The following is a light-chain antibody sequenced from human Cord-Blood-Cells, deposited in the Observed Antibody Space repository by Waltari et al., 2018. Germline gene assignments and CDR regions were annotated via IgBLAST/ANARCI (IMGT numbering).Light chain of an antibody. Sequence: QSALTQPASVSGSPGKSITISCTGTSRDVGGYNYVSWYQQHPGQAPKLMIYDVSNRPSGVSNRFSGSKSCNTASLTISGLQAEDEADYYCSSYTSSSTYVFGTGTKVTVL. CDR2: DVS. V-gene: IGLV2-14*01. CDR3: SSYTSSSTYV. CDR1: SRDVGGYNY. J-gene: IGLJ1*01.